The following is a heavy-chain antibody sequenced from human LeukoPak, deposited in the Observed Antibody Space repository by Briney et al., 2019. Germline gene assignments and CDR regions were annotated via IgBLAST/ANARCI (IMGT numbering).Heavy chain of an antibody. Sequence: SETLSLTCTVSGGSISSYYWSWIRQPPGRGLEWIGYIYYSGSTNYNPSLKSRVTISVDTSKNQFSLKLSSVTAADTAVYYCARSYYYDSSGYPNWYLDLWGRGTLVTVSS. CDR2: IYYSGST. CDR3: ARSYYYDSSGYPNWYLDL. J-gene: IGHJ2*01. V-gene: IGHV4-59*01. D-gene: IGHD3-22*01. CDR1: GGSISSYY.